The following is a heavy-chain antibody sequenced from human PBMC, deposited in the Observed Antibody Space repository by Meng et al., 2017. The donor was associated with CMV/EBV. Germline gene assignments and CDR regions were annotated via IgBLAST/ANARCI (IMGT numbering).Heavy chain of an antibody. Sequence: AISGDSVSSTSGAWSWFRPSPSSGLEWLGRTYYRSKWYNDYAVSVKSRITINPDTSKNQFSLQLNSVTPEDTAVYYCARDVPNNWFDPWAREPWSPSPQ. V-gene: IGHV6-1*01. J-gene: IGHJ5*02. CDR1: GDSVSSTSGA. CDR3: ARDVPNNWFDP. CDR2: TYYRSKWYN.